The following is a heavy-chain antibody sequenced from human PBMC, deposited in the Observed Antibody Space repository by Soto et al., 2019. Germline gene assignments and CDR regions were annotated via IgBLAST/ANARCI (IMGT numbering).Heavy chain of an antibody. CDR3: ARGPWLRWLWRGYYFDY. CDR1: GFTFSSYG. D-gene: IGHD5-12*01. CDR2: IWYDGSNK. Sequence: QVQLVESGGGVVQPGRSLRLSCAASGFTFSSYGMHWVRQAPGKGLEWVAVIWYDGSNKYYADSVKGRFTISRDNSKNTLYLQMNSLRAEDTAVYYCARGPWLRWLWRGYYFDYWGQGTLVTVSS. J-gene: IGHJ4*02. V-gene: IGHV3-33*01.